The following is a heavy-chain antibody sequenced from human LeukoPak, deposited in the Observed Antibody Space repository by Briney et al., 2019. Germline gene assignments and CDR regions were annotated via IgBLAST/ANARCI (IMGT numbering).Heavy chain of an antibody. D-gene: IGHD3-10*01. V-gene: IGHV4-34*04. CDR3: VRGFSGVVGDY. J-gene: IGHJ4*02. CDR2: IKPGGIT. CDR1: GGSLGNYF. Sequence: PSETLSLTCTVYGGSLGNYFWSWIRQPPGKGLEWIGEIKPGGITNHNPSLKSRATISLDTSKNQLSLKLISATAADTAVYYCVRGFSGVVGDYWGQGTLVTVSS.